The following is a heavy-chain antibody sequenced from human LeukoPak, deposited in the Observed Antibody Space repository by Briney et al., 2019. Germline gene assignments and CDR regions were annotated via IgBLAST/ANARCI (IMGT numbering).Heavy chain of an antibody. D-gene: IGHD2-21*01. CDR1: GFTFSNNG. CDR2: ISGGSGST. V-gene: IGHV3-23*01. CDR3: ARDKGGDEGSKFDS. Sequence: GGSLRLSCTASGFTFSNNGMNWVRQAPGKGLEWVSGISGGSGSTYYAASVKGRFTISRDNSKNTLYLQLSALRAEDTAVYYCARDKGGDEGSKFDSWGQGTLVTVSS. J-gene: IGHJ4*02.